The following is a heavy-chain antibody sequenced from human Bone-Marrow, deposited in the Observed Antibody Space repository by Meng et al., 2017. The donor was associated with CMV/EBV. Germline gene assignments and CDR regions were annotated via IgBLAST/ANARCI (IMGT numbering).Heavy chain of an antibody. V-gene: IGHV3-23*01. CDR2: ISTSGRNT. D-gene: IGHD3-10*01. J-gene: IGHJ4*02. CDR1: GFTFSSYA. CDR3: ADLYGSGSFPLF. Sequence: SCAASGFTFSSYAMSWVRQAPGKGLEWVSGISTSGRNTYYADSVKGRFTISRDNSKNTLYLQMNSLRVEDTAVFYCADLYGSGSFPLFWGQGTLVTVSS.